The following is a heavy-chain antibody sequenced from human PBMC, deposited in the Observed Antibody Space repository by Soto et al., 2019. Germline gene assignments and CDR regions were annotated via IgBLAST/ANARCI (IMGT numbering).Heavy chain of an antibody. Sequence: SVKVSCKASGGTFSSYAISWVRQAPGQGLEWMGGIIPIFGTANYAQKFQGRVTITADESTSTAYMELSSLRSEDTAVYYCARGDTIFGVVINYYYGMDVWGNGTKVTVSS. D-gene: IGHD3-3*01. CDR3: ARGDTIFGVVINYYYGMDV. CDR2: IIPIFGTA. CDR1: GGTFSSYA. V-gene: IGHV1-69*13. J-gene: IGHJ6*04.